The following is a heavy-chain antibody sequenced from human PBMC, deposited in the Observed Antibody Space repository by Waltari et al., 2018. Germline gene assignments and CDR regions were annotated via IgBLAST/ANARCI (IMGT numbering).Heavy chain of an antibody. CDR1: GYSISSGYY. V-gene: IGHV4-38-2*02. D-gene: IGHD3-10*01. CDR2: IYHSGST. J-gene: IGHJ3*02. Sequence: QVQLQESGPGLVKPSETLSLTCAVSGYSISSGYYWGWIRQPPGKGLEWIGSIYHSGSTYYNPSLKSRVTISVDTSKNQFSLKLSSVTAADTAVYYCARDPGLTYYYGSGSYYTLNAFDIWGQGTMVTVSS. CDR3: ARDPGLTYYYGSGSYYTLNAFDI.